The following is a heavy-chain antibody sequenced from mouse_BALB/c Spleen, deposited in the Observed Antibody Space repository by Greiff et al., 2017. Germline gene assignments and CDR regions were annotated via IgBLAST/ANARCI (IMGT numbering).Heavy chain of an antibody. V-gene: IGHV3-6*02. CDR1: GYSITSGYY. D-gene: IGHD1-2*01. J-gene: IGHJ2*01. CDR2: ISYDGSN. Sequence: ESGPGLVKPSQSLSLTCSVTGYSITSGYYWNWIRQFPGNKLEWMGYISYDGSNNYNPSLKNRISITRDTSKNQFFLKLNSVTTEDTATYYCARYYGPYYFDYWGQGTTLTVSS. CDR3: ARYYGPYYFDY.